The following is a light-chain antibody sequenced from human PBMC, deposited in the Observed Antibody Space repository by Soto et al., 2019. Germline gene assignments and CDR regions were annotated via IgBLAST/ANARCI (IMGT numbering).Light chain of an antibody. Sequence: DTQMTQSPGSLSASVGDRVTITCRASQSVGGDLNWYQQKPGQPPNLLIYAASSLQSGVPSRFSGSGSGTHFALTISSLQAEDFATYYCQQIHSIPITFGQGTRLEIK. CDR3: QQIHSIPIT. V-gene: IGKV1-39*01. CDR2: AAS. J-gene: IGKJ5*01. CDR1: QSVGGD.